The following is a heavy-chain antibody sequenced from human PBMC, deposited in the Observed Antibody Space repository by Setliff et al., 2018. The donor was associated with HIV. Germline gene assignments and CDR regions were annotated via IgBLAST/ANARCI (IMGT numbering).Heavy chain of an antibody. V-gene: IGHV1-18*01. Sequence: ASVKVSCKASGYTFTSCGISWVRQAPGQGLEWMGWISAYNGNTNYAQKLQGRVTMTTDTSTSTAYMELRSLRSDDTAVYYCATYHYYDSSAYYVDLYYLDYWGQGTLVTVSS. CDR1: GYTFTSCG. CDR2: ISAYNGNT. D-gene: IGHD3-22*01. CDR3: ATYHYYDSSAYYVDLYYLDY. J-gene: IGHJ4*02.